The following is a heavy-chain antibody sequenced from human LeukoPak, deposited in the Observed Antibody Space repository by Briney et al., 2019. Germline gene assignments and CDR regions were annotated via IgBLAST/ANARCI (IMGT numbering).Heavy chain of an antibody. J-gene: IGHJ6*02. D-gene: IGHD2-21*01. V-gene: IGHV3-30*18. CDR1: GFTFSSYG. CDR3: AKDSLQIVYYGMDV. CDR2: ISYDGSNK. Sequence: GSLRLSCAASGFTFSSYGMHWVRQAPGKGLEWVAVISYDGSNKYYADSVKGRFTISRDNSKNTLYLQMNSLRAEDTAVYYCAKDSLQIVYYGMDVWGQGTTVTVSS.